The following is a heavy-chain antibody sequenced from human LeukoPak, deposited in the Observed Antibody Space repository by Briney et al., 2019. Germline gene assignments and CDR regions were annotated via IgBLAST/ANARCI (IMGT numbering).Heavy chain of an antibody. J-gene: IGHJ4*02. CDR3: ARRSEFDNTHYHYFDY. D-gene: IGHD2-15*01. CDR1: GGSIDSRSYY. Sequence: SETLSLTCTVSGGSIDSRSYYWDWIRQAPGKGLERIGTIYHSGSTEYNPSLKSRVAIFVDTSKNQFSLILHSVAAADTAVYYCARRSEFDNTHYHYFDYWGQGALVTVSS. CDR2: IYHSGST. V-gene: IGHV4-39*01.